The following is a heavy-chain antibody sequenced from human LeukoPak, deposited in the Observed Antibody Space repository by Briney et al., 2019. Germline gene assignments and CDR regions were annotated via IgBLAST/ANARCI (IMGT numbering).Heavy chain of an antibody. D-gene: IGHD3-3*01. J-gene: IGHJ4*02. CDR1: GGSVSSGSYY. V-gene: IGHV4-61*01. CDR2: IYYSGST. Sequence: ESSETLSLTCTVSGGSVSSGSYYWSWIRQPPGKGLEWIGYIYYSGSTNYNPSLKSRVTISVDTSKNQFSLKLSSVTAADTAVYYCARVNRSKDFWSGYYDYWGQGTLVIVSS. CDR3: ARVNRSKDFWSGYYDY.